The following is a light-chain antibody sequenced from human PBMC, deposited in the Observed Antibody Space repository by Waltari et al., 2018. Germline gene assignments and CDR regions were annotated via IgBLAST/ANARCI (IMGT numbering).Light chain of an antibody. Sequence: QSVLTQPPSVSGDPGQRVTISCTGSRSNIGGYYVYWYQQFPGTAPKLLIYDNNKRPSGISDRFSGSKSGTSASLTITGLQPGDEADYYCGAWDSSLSAGLFGGGTRLTVL. CDR1: RSNIGGYY. J-gene: IGLJ2*01. CDR3: GAWDSSLSAGL. V-gene: IGLV1-51*01. CDR2: DNN.